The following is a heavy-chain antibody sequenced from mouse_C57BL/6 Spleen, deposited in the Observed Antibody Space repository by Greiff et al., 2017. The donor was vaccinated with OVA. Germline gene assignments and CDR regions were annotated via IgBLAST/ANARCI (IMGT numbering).Heavy chain of an antibody. J-gene: IGHJ2*01. V-gene: IGHV1-64*01. CDR2: IHPNSGST. Sequence: QVQLQQPGAELVKPGASVKLSCKASGYTFTSYWMHWVKQRPGQGLEWIGMIHPNSGSTNYNEKFKSKATLTVDKSSSTAYMQLSSLTSEDSAVYYCARSRGGYYLYYFDYWGQGTTLTVSS. CDR3: ARSRGGYYLYYFDY. CDR1: GYTFTSYW. D-gene: IGHD2-3*01.